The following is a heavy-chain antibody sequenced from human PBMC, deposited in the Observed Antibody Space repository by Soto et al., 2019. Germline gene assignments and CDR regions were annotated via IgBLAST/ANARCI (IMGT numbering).Heavy chain of an antibody. CDR3: ARTDYGDYNAYWYFDL. CDR2: IWYDGSRK. Sequence: QVQLVESGGGVVQPGRSLRLSCAASGFTFSNYGLHWVRQAPGKGLEWVAVIWYDGSRKAYADSVKGRFTISRDNSKNTLYLQMNSLGAEDTAVYYCARTDYGDYNAYWYFDLWGRGTLVTVSS. J-gene: IGHJ2*01. V-gene: IGHV3-33*01. D-gene: IGHD4-17*01. CDR1: GFTFSNYG.